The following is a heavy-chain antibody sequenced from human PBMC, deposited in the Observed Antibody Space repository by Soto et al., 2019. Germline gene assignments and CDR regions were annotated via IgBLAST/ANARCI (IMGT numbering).Heavy chain of an antibody. CDR3: ARGYCSSTSCYPSDWYFDL. J-gene: IGHJ2*01. CDR1: GGSISSYY. V-gene: IGHV4-59*01. D-gene: IGHD2-2*01. CDR2: IHNSGNT. Sequence: SETLSLTCTVSGGSISSYYWVWIRQPPGKGLEWIGYIHNSGNTNYSPSLKSRVTISVDTSKNQFSLTLSSVTAADTAVYYCARGYCSSTSCYPSDWYFDLWGRGTLVTVSS.